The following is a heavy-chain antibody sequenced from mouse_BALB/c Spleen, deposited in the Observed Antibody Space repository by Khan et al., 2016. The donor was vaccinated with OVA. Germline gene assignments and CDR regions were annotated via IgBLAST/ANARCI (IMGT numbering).Heavy chain of an antibody. CDR1: GYTFTTAG. J-gene: IGHJ4*01. CDR2: INTHSGVP. D-gene: IGHD2-14*01. Sequence: QVQLKQSGPELKKPGETVRISCKASGYTFTTAGMQWVQKMPGKGLKWIGWINTHSGVPKYAEDFKGRFAFSLETSASLGYLQITNLKNEDTATYCCARGGAAFYRNDGGAMDYWGQGTSVTVSS. CDR3: ARGGAAFYRNDGGAMDY. V-gene: IGHV9-4*02.